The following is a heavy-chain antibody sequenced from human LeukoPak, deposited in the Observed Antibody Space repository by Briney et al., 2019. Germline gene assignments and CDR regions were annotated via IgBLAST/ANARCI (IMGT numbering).Heavy chain of an antibody. V-gene: IGHV4-59*12. Sequence: PSETLSLTCTVSGGSISSYYWSWIRQPPGKGLEWIGYIYYSGSTNYNPSLKSRVAISVDTSKNQFSLKLTSVTAADTAVYYCARDGVSMVRGVIPGYYYYYMDVWGKGTTVTVSS. CDR1: GGSISSYY. CDR2: IYYSGST. CDR3: ARDGVSMVRGVIPGYYYYYMDV. D-gene: IGHD3-10*01. J-gene: IGHJ6*03.